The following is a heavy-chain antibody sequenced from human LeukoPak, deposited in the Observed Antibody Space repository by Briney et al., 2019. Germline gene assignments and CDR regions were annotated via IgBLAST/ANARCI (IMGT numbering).Heavy chain of an antibody. CDR2: INLDGSEK. Sequence: GGSLRLSCVASGFTFRSFWMSWVRQAPGKGLEWVANINLDGSEKNYLESVKGRLTISRDNAKNSLYLQMSSLSAEGTAVYFCTRDGSGTMNYWGQGTLVTVSS. CDR3: TRDGSGTMNY. CDR1: GFTFRSFW. D-gene: IGHD3-10*01. V-gene: IGHV3-7*04. J-gene: IGHJ4*02.